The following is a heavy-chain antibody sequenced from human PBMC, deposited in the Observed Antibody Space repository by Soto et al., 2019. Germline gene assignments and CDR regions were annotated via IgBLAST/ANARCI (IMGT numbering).Heavy chain of an antibody. CDR2: VDAGGAYT. J-gene: IGHJ3*02. Sequence: GGSLRLSCAASGFNSNSYAMTWVRQAPGKGLEWVSAVDAGGAYTLYADSVKGRFTISRDNSKNTLYLQMSSLRVEDTATYYCAKDPNGDYIGAFDNWGQGTKVTVSS. D-gene: IGHD4-17*01. CDR3: AKDPNGDYIGAFDN. V-gene: IGHV3-23*01. CDR1: GFNSNSYA.